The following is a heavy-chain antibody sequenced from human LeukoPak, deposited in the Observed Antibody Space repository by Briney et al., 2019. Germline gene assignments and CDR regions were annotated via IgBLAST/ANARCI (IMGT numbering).Heavy chain of an antibody. CDR2: FDPEDGEI. Sequence: ASVKVSCKVSGYTFTELSMHWVRQAPGKGPEWMGGFDPEDGEIIYAQKFQGRVTMTEDTSTDTAYMELSSLRSKDTAVYYCATSPITMIVGRIEFAYWGQGTLVTVSS. CDR1: GYTFTELS. D-gene: IGHD3-22*01. V-gene: IGHV1-24*01. CDR3: ATSPITMIVGRIEFAY. J-gene: IGHJ4*02.